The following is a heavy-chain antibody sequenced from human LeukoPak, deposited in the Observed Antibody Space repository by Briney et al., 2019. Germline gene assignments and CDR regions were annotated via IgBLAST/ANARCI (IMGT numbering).Heavy chain of an antibody. CDR2: INPKNDAT. D-gene: IGHD5-18*01. CDR1: GYTFTDYY. V-gene: IGHV1-2*02. CDR3: ARSITNLNTAMVPDY. J-gene: IGHJ4*02. Sequence: GASVKVSCKASGYTFTDYYMHWVRQAPGQGLEWMGWINPKNDATNYAQKFQGRVTMTRDTSISTAYMELGRLTSDDTAFYYCARSITNLNTAMVPDYWGQGTLVTVSS.